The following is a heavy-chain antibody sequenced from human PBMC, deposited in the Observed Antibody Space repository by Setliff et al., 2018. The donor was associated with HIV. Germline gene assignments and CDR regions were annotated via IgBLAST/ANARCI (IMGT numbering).Heavy chain of an antibody. J-gene: IGHJ4*02. V-gene: IGHV4-34*01. CDR1: GDSFSGYY. CDR3: ATRPAGSYWYGVFDF. D-gene: IGHD6-13*01. Sequence: SETLSLTCAVYGDSFSGYYWSWIRQPPGKGLEWIGEINHSGSTNYNPSLKSRVTISVDTSKNQFSLMLNSVTAADTAVYYCATRPAGSYWYGVFDFWGRGMLVTVSS. CDR2: INHSGST.